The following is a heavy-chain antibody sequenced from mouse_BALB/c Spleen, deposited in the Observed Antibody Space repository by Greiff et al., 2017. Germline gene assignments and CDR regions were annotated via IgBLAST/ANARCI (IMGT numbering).Heavy chain of an antibody. Sequence: QVQLQQSGAELVRPGTSVKVSCKASGYAFTNYLLEWVKQRPGQGLEWIGVINPGSGGTNYNEKFKGKATLTADKSSSTAYMQLSSLTSDDSAVYFCAAEGDYWGQGTTLTVSS. CDR2: INPGSGGT. J-gene: IGHJ2*01. V-gene: IGHV1-54*01. CDR3: AAEGDY. CDR1: GYAFTNYL.